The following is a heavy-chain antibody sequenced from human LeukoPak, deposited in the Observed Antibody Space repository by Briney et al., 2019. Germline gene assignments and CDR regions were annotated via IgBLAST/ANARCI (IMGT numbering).Heavy chain of an antibody. CDR3: ASTAGDILTGYYEIPDNTGENYFDY. Sequence: PGGSLRLSCAASGFTFSNYWMHWVRQAPGKGLVWVSVIYSGGSTYYADSVKGRFTISRDNSKNTLYLQMNSLRAEDTAVYYCASTAGDILTGYYEIPDNTGENYFDYWGQGTLVSVSS. V-gene: IGHV3-53*01. CDR1: GFTFSNYW. CDR2: IYSGGST. D-gene: IGHD3-9*01. J-gene: IGHJ4*02.